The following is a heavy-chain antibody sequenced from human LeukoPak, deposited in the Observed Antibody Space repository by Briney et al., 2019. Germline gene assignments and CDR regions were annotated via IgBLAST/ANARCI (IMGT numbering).Heavy chain of an antibody. J-gene: IGHJ4*02. CDR2: ISGGDAAT. Sequence: PGGSLRLSCAASGFTFSNFAMSWVRQAPGKGLEWVSTISGGDAATYYADSVKGRFTISRDNSKNTLYLQMISLRAEDTAVYYCAKLAVSGTYSSDYWGQGTLVTVSS. V-gene: IGHV3-23*01. CDR3: AKLAVSGTYSSDY. D-gene: IGHD3-10*01. CDR1: GFTFSNFA.